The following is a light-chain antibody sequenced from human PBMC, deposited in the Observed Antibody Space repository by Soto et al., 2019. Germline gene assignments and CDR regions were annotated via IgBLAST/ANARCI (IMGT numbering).Light chain of an antibody. CDR1: RSNIGAGYG. J-gene: IGLJ2*01. Sequence: QSVLTQPPSLSGAPGQRVTISCTGTRSNIGAGYGVHWYQQLPGSAPRLLIYGNSNRPSGVPDRFSGSKSGTSASLAITGLQAEDEADYYCQSYDSSLSGHVVFGGGTKLTVL. V-gene: IGLV1-40*01. CDR2: GNS. CDR3: QSYDSSLSGHVV.